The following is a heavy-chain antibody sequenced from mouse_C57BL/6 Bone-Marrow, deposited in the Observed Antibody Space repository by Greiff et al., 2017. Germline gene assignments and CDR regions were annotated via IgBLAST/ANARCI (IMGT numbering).Heavy chain of an antibody. CDR1: GYTFTSYW. D-gene: IGHD2-4*01. CDR2: IYPGSGST. V-gene: IGHV1-55*01. CDR3: ARSPYYDYDGYAMDY. Sequence: VKLQQPGAELVKPGASVKMSCKASGYTFTSYWITWVKQRPGQGLEWIGDIYPGSGSTNYNEKFKSKATLTVDTSSSTAYMQLSSLTSEDSAVYYCARSPYYDYDGYAMDYWGQGTSVTVSA. J-gene: IGHJ4*01.